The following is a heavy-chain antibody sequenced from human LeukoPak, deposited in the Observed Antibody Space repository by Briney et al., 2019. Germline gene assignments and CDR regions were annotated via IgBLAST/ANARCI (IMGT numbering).Heavy chain of an antibody. CDR1: GYTFTSYD. Sequence: ASVKVSCYASGYTFTSYDINWVRQATGQGLEWMGRMNPNSGNTGYAQKFQGRVTMTRNTSISTAYMELSSLRSEDTAVYYCARGSSMVRKRGFFDYWGQGTLVTVSS. D-gene: IGHD3-10*01. CDR2: MNPNSGNT. CDR3: ARGSSMVRKRGFFDY. V-gene: IGHV1-8*01. J-gene: IGHJ4*02.